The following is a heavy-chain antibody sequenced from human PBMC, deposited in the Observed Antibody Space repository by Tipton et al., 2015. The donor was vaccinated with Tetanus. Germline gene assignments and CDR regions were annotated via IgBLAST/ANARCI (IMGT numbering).Heavy chain of an antibody. V-gene: IGHV3-30-3*01. CDR3: ARDGFYYGSGSYYRAF. Sequence: SLRLSCAASGFTFSGYGLHWLRRAPGKGLEWVALVAYDGNNKYYADSVKGRFTISRDNSKDTLYLQMNSLRPEDTAVYYCARDGFYYGSGSYYRAFWGQGTLVTVSP. D-gene: IGHD3-10*01. J-gene: IGHJ4*02. CDR2: VAYDGNNK. CDR1: GFTFSGYG.